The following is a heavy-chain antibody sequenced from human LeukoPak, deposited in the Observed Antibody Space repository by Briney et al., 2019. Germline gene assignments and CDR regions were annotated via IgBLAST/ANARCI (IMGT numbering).Heavy chain of an antibody. V-gene: IGHV1-8*01. Sequence: ASVKVSCKASGYTFTSRDINWVRQAPGQGLEWMGWMNPNSDYTGCEQKFQGRLTMTRDTSHDTAYMELSGLRSEDTAMYYCARAQAVTSWYFDLWGQGTLVIVSS. D-gene: IGHD2-15*01. CDR1: GYTFTSRD. CDR2: MNPNSDYT. J-gene: IGHJ2*01. CDR3: ARAQAVTSWYFDL.